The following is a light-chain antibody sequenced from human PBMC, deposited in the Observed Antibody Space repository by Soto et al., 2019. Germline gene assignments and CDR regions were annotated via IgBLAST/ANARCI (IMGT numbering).Light chain of an antibody. CDR1: SSDVGGYNY. CDR3: SSYTSSSDVV. Sequence: QSALTQPASVSGFPGQSITISCTGTSSDVGGYNYVSWYQQHPGKAPKLMIYDVSNRPSGVSNRFSGSKSGNTASLTISGLQAEDEADYYCSSYTSSSDVVFGGGTQLTVL. J-gene: IGLJ2*01. CDR2: DVS. V-gene: IGLV2-14*01.